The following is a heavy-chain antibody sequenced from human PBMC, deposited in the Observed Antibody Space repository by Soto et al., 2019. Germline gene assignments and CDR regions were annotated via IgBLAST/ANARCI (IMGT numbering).Heavy chain of an antibody. J-gene: IGHJ4*02. CDR2: LYNDGST. CDR1: GGSINSNNYY. Sequence: SATLSLTCTVSGGSINSNNYYSSWIRQPPGKGLAWIASLYNDGSTYYSPSLKSRVTISADTSKNQFSLKLKSVTAADTAVYYCAKVVVAATRHTDFDSWGQGTLVTVSS. CDR3: AKVVVAATRHTDFDS. D-gene: IGHD2-15*01. V-gene: IGHV4-39*01.